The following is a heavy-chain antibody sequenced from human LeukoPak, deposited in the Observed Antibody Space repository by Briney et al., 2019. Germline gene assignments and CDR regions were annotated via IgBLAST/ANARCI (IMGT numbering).Heavy chain of an antibody. D-gene: IGHD3-3*01. CDR2: ISSSSSTI. CDR3: ARDTPITIFDSGMDV. Sequence: GGSLRLSCAASGFTFSSYAMSWVRQAPGKGLEWVSYISSSSSTIYYADSVKGRFTISRDNAKNSLYLQMNSLRDEDTAVYYCARDTPITIFDSGMDVWGQGTTVTVSS. J-gene: IGHJ6*02. V-gene: IGHV3-48*02. CDR1: GFTFSSYA.